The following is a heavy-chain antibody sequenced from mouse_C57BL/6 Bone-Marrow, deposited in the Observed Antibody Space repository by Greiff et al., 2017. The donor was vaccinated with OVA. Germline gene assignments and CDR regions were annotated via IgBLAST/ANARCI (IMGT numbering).Heavy chain of an antibody. V-gene: IGHV7-3*01. J-gene: IGHJ3*01. CDR2: IRNKANGYTT. D-gene: IGHD2-5*01. Sequence: EVMLVESGGGLVQPGGSLSLSCAASGFTFTDYYMSWVRQPPGKALEWLGFIRNKANGYTTEYSASVKGRFTISRDNSQSILYLQMNALRAEDSATYDCARGDSNSWFAYWGQGTLVTVSA. CDR1: GFTFTDYY. CDR3: ARGDSNSWFAY.